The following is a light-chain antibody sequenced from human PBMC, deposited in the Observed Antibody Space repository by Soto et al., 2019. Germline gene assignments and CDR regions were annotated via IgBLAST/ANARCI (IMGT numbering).Light chain of an antibody. CDR1: HSIASW. J-gene: IGKJ2*01. CDR3: QQYYSYSPYT. V-gene: IGKV1-5*01. Sequence: DIQMTQSPSTLSASLGDRVTITCLASHSIASWLAWYQQKPGKAPKLLIYDASRLQSGVPSRFSGSGSGTEFTLTISSLQPDDFATYYCQQYYSYSPYTFGQGTKVDIK. CDR2: DAS.